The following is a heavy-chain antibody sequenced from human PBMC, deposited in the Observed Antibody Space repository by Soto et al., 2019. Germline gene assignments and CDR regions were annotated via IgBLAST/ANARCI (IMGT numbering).Heavy chain of an antibody. V-gene: IGHV3-30*18. D-gene: IGHD2-21*01. CDR1: GFTFSSHG. CDR3: TKYDVDSTLFHLFAN. CDR2: VSDDGRNE. J-gene: IGHJ4*02. Sequence: QVQLVESGGGVVQPGRSLRLSCAASGFTFSSHGMHWVRQAPGKGLQWVAVVSDDGRNEYYADSVKDRVTISRDNSKNTLYLQMSSLKVEHTALYYCTKYDVDSTLFHLFANRGQGTLVTV.